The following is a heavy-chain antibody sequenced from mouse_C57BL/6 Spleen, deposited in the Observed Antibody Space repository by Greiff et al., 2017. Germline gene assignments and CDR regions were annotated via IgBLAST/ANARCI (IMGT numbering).Heavy chain of an antibody. CDR1: GFNIKNTY. CDR2: IDPANGNT. J-gene: IGHJ1*03. V-gene: IGHV14-3*01. CDR3: ARGGLLPGSSYDWYFDV. Sequence: VQLQQSVAELVRPGASVKLSCTASGFNIKNTYMHWVKQRPEQGLEWIGRIDPANGNTKYAPKFQGKATITADTSSNTAYLQLSSLTSEDTAIYYCARGGLLPGSSYDWYFDVWGTGTTVTVSS. D-gene: IGHD1-1*01.